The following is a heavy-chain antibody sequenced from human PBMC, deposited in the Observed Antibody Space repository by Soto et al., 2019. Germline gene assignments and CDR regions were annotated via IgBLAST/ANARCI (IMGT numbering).Heavy chain of an antibody. V-gene: IGHV1-46*01. CDR3: ARAVSARYYHDSSGYPHDAFDI. D-gene: IGHD3-22*01. CDR1: GYTFTSYY. Sequence: ASVKVSCKASGYTFTSYYMHWVRQAPGQGLEWMGIINPSGGSTSYAQKFQGRVTMTRDTSTSTVYMELSSLRSEDTAVYYCARAVSARYYHDSSGYPHDAFDIWGQATMVTVSS. CDR2: INPSGGST. J-gene: IGHJ3*02.